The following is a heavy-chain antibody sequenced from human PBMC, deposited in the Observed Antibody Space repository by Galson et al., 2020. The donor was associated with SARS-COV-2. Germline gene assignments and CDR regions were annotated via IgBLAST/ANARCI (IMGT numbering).Heavy chain of an antibody. CDR3: ASGAIGYCSSTSCYAGYYYYGMDV. J-gene: IGHJ6*02. Sequence: NSGGSLRLSCAASGFTFSSYSMNWVHQAPGKGLEWVSSISSSSSYIYYADSVKGRFTISRDNAKNSLYLQMNSLRAEDTAVYYCASGAIGYCSSTSCYAGYYYYGMDVWGQGTTVTVSS. V-gene: IGHV3-21*01. CDR2: ISSSSSYI. D-gene: IGHD2-2*01. CDR1: GFTFSSYS.